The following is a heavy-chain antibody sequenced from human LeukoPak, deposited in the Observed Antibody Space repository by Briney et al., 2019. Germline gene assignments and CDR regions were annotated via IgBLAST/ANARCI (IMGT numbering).Heavy chain of an antibody. Sequence: SKTLSLTCAVSGYSISSGYYWGWIRQPPGKGLEWIGSIYHSGSTYYNPSLKSRVTISVDTSKNQFSLKLSSVTAADTAVYYCARDQLVRGGYYYYGMDVWGKGTTVTVSS. CDR2: IYHSGST. V-gene: IGHV4-38-2*01. D-gene: IGHD6-13*01. J-gene: IGHJ6*04. CDR1: GYSISSGYY. CDR3: ARDQLVRGGYYYYGMDV.